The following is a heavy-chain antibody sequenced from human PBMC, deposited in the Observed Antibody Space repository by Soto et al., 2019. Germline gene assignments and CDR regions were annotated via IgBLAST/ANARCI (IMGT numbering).Heavy chain of an antibody. V-gene: IGHV4-38-2*01. CDR1: GYSITSSSF. CDR2: IYLGGTT. J-gene: IGHJ4*02. D-gene: IGHD3-10*01. Sequence: QVQLQESGPGLVKPSETLSLTCAVSGYSITSSSFWGWIRQPPGKGLEWIGSIYLGGTTYYDPSLKSRVTISVDTSRNEFSLKLSSVPAADTAVYYCARPRPNFGAVDSWGQGALVTVST. CDR3: ARPRPNFGAVDS.